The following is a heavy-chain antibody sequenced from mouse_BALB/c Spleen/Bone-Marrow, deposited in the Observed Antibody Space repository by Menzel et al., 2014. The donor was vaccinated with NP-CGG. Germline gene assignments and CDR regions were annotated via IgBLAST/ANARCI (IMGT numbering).Heavy chain of an antibody. V-gene: IGHV1-74*01. J-gene: IGHJ3*01. CDR2: IHPSGSET. Sequence: VQLQQSGAELVRPGASVRLSCKASGYSFTSYWMNWVKQRPGQGLEWIGMIHPSGSETRLNQNFKGKATLTVDKSSSTAYMQLSSPTSEDSAVYYCARSRGEGYWGQGTLVTVSA. CDR3: ARSRGEGY. CDR1: GYSFTSYW.